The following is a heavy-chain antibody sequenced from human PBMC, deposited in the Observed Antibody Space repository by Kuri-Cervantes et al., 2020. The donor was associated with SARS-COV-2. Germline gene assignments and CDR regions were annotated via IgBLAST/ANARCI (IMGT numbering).Heavy chain of an antibody. Sequence: ASVKVSCKGYGYTVSSYGIAWARQAPGQGLEWMAWIRVSNGNTNSAQKFQARVAMITDTSTNTVFMELRSLRSDDTAVYYCARSYYGRYSDGFDIWGQGTLVTVSS. CDR3: ARSYYGRYSDGFDI. CDR2: IRVSNGNT. CDR1: GYTVSSYG. V-gene: IGHV1-18*04. J-gene: IGHJ3*02. D-gene: IGHD1-26*01.